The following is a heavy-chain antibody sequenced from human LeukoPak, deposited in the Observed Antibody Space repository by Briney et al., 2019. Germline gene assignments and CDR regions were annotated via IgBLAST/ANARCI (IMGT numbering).Heavy chain of an antibody. CDR2: INPSGGST. Sequence: ASVKVSCKASGYTFTKYGITWVRQAPGQGLEWMGIINPSGGSTSYAQKFQGRVTMTRDTSTSTVYMELSSLRSEDTAVYYCARDSSSWYYYMDVWGKGTTVTVSS. CDR3: ARDSSSWYYYMDV. V-gene: IGHV1-46*01. D-gene: IGHD6-13*01. CDR1: GYTFTKYG. J-gene: IGHJ6*03.